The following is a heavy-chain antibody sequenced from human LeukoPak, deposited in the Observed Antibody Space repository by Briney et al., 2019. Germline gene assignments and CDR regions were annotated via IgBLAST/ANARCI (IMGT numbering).Heavy chain of an antibody. Sequence: SVKVSCKASGGTFSNYAISWVRQAPGQGLEWMGGIIPIFGTANYAQKFQGRVTITADESTSTAYMELNSLRAEDTAVYYCAKGLTMIGGIPSSDAFDIWGQGTMVTVSS. CDR3: AKGLTMIGGIPSSDAFDI. D-gene: IGHD3-22*01. CDR1: GGTFSNYA. CDR2: IIPIFGTA. V-gene: IGHV1-69*13. J-gene: IGHJ3*02.